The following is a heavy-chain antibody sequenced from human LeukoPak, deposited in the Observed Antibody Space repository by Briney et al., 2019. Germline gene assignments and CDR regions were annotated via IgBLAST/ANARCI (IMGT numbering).Heavy chain of an antibody. Sequence: ASVKVSCKASGYTFTGYYMHWVRQAPGQGLEWMGWINPNSGGTNYAQKFQGWVTMTRDTSISTAYMELSSLRFEDTAVYYCARGNGWYFYYQHWGQGTLVTVSS. V-gene: IGHV1-2*04. J-gene: IGHJ1*01. CDR1: GYTFTGYY. CDR3: ARGNGWYFYYQH. D-gene: IGHD6-19*01. CDR2: INPNSGGT.